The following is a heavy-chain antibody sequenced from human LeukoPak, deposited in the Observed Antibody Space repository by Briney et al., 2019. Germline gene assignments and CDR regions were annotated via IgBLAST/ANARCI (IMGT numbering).Heavy chain of an antibody. CDR3: ARDSGTSDFDY. CDR2: IYYSGST. CDR1: GVSISSYC. J-gene: IGHJ4*02. Sequence: PSETLSLTCTVSGVSISSYCWSWLRQPPGKGLEWVGYIYYSGSTNYNPSLKSRVTISVDTSKNQFSLKLSSVTAADTAVYYCARDSGTSDFDYWGQGTLVTVSS. V-gene: IGHV4-59*01. D-gene: IGHD3-10*01.